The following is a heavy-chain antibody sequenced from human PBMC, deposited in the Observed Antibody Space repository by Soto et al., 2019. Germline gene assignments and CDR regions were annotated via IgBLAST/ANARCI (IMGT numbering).Heavy chain of an antibody. J-gene: IGHJ4*02. Sequence: QVQLVQSGAEVKKPGSSVKVSCKASGGTFSSYAISWVRQAPGQGLEWMGGIIPIFGTANYAQKFQGRVTITADEATSTAYMELSSLRSEDTAVYYWARDWGGNGSGSYYNFDYWGQGTLVTVSS. CDR2: IIPIFGTA. V-gene: IGHV1-69*01. CDR1: GGTFSSYA. D-gene: IGHD3-10*01. CDR3: ARDWGGNGSGSYYNFDY.